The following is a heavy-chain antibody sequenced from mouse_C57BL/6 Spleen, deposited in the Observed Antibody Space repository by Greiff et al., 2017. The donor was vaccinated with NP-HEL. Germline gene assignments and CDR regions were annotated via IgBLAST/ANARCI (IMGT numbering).Heavy chain of an antibody. CDR3: ARGITTVVASMDY. Sequence: VQLQQPGAELVKPGASVKMSCKASGYTFTSYWITWVKQRPGQGLEWIGDIYPGSGSTNYNEKFKSKATLTVDTSSSTAYMQLSSLTSEDSAVYYCARGITTVVASMDYWGQGTSVTVSS. V-gene: IGHV1-55*01. CDR1: GYTFTSYW. CDR2: IYPGSGST. J-gene: IGHJ4*01. D-gene: IGHD1-1*01.